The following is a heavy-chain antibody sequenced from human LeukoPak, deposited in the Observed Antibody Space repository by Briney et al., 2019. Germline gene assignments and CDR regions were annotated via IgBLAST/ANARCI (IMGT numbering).Heavy chain of an antibody. J-gene: IGHJ4*02. CDR2: IKQDGSEK. Sequence: GGSLRLSCAASGFTFSSDWMSWVRQAPGKGLEWVANIKQDGSEKYYVDSVKGRFTISRDNAKDSLYLQMNSLRAEDTAVYYCARGGGYYYFDYWGQGTLVTVSS. CDR3: ARGGGYYYFDY. D-gene: IGHD3-22*01. V-gene: IGHV3-7*01. CDR1: GFTFSSDW.